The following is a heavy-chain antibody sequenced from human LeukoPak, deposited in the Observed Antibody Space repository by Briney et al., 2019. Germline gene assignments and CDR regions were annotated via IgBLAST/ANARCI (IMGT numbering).Heavy chain of an antibody. D-gene: IGHD2-2*02. V-gene: IGHV4-39*07. J-gene: IGHJ4*02. Sequence: PSETLSLTCTVAGGSISSSSYYWGWIRQPPGKGLEWIGSIYYSGSTYYNPSLKSRVTISVDTSKNQFSLKLSSVTAADTAVYYCARGSPGHCSSTSCYRADDYWGQGTLVTVSS. CDR2: IYYSGST. CDR1: GGSISSSSYY. CDR3: ARGSPGHCSSTSCYRADDY.